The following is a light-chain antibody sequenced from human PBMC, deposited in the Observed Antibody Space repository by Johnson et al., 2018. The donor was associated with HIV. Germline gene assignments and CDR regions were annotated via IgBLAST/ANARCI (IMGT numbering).Light chain of an antibody. V-gene: IGLV1-51*01. Sequence: QSVLTQPPSVSAAPGQKVTISCSGSSSNIGNNYVSWYRMFPGTAPKLLIYDNNKRPSGIPDRFSGSKSGTSATLGITGLQTGNEADYYCGTWDNGLSAYVFGTGTKVTVL. CDR3: GTWDNGLSAYV. CDR2: DNN. J-gene: IGLJ1*01. CDR1: SSNIGNNY.